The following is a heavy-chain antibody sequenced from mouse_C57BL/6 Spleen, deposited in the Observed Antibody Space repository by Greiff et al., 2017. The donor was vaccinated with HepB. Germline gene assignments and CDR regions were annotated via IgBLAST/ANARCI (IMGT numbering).Heavy chain of an antibody. CDR3: ASGYYDWYFDV. CDR2: INPSSGYT. V-gene: IGHV1-4*01. Sequence: VQLQQSGAELARPGASVKMSCKASGYTFTSYTMHWVKQRPGQGLEWIGYINPSSGYTKYNQKFKDKATLTADKSSSTAYMQLSSLTSEDSAVYYCASGYYDWYFDVWGTGTTVTVSS. J-gene: IGHJ1*03. D-gene: IGHD2-3*01. CDR1: GYTFTSYT.